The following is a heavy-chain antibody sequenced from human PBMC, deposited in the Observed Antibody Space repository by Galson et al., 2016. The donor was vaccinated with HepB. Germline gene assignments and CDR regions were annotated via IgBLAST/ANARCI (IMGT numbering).Heavy chain of an antibody. D-gene: IGHD3-22*01. V-gene: IGHV4-61*03. CDR2: SYSTGTT. CDR1: GVSVNSGGHY. Sequence: SETLSLTCTVSGVSVNSGGHYWTWIRQPPGKGLEWIGYSYSTGTTNYNPSLRSRVTISLDTSNNHFPLKLSSVTAADTAVYYCARHYYDSSGYYHDYWGQGTLVTVSS. CDR3: ARHYYDSSGYYHDY. J-gene: IGHJ4*02.